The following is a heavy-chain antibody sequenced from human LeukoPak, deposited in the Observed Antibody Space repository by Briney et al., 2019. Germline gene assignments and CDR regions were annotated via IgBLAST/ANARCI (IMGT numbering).Heavy chain of an antibody. CDR2: IYTSGST. V-gene: IGHV4-61*02. CDR1: GGSISSGSYY. CDR3: AREIGYCSGGSCHHPDY. Sequence: SETLSLTCTVSGGSISSGSYYWSWIRQPAGKGLEWIGRIYTSGSTNYNPSLKSRVTISVDTSKNQFSLKLSSVTAADTAVYYCAREIGYCSGGSCHHPDYWGQGTLVTVSS. D-gene: IGHD2-15*01. J-gene: IGHJ4*02.